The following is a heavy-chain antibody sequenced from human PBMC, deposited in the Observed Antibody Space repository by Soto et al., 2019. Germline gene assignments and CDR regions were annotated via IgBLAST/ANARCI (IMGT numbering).Heavy chain of an antibody. D-gene: IGHD5-12*01. CDR3: AGEGGDGYNSFDY. CDR2: INHSGST. Sequence: SETLSLTCAVYGGSFSGYYWSWIRQPPGKGLEWIGEINHSGSTNYNPSLKSRVTISVDTSKNQFSLKLSSVTAADTAVYYCAGEGGDGYNSFDYWRQGTLVTVSS. J-gene: IGHJ4*02. CDR1: GGSFSGYY. V-gene: IGHV4-34*01.